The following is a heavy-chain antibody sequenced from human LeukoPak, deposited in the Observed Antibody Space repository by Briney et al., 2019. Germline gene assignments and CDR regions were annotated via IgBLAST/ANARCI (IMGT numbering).Heavy chain of an antibody. CDR3: ARDGIRYFDWLPERDAFDI. V-gene: IGHV3-21*01. J-gene: IGHJ3*02. Sequence: GGSLRLSCAASGFTFSSYSMNWVRQAPGKGLHWVSSISSSSSYIYYADSVKGRFTISRDNAKNSLYLQMNSLRAEDTAVYYCARDGIRYFDWLPERDAFDIWGQGTMVTVSS. CDR2: ISSSSSYI. D-gene: IGHD3-9*01. CDR1: GFTFSSYS.